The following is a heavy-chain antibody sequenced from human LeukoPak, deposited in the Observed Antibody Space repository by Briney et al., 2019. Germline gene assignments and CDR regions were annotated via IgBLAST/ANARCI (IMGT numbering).Heavy chain of an antibody. Sequence: KTSETLSLTCTVSGGSISSSSYYWGWIRQPPGKGLEWIGSIYYSGSTYYNPSLKSGVTISVDTSKNQFSLKLSSVTAADTAVYYCARLCPYKATDVWGKGTTVTVSS. D-gene: IGHD1-1*01. CDR2: IYYSGST. J-gene: IGHJ6*04. V-gene: IGHV4-39*01. CDR1: GGSISSSSYY. CDR3: ARLCPYKATDV.